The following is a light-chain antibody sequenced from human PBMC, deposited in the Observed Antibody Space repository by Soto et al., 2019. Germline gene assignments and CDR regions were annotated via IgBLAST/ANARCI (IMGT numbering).Light chain of an antibody. CDR1: QSVSSNY. CDR2: GAS. Sequence: EFVLTQSPGTRSLSPGERATLSCRASQSVSSNYLAWYQQKPGQAPRLLIYGASTRASGIADRFSGSGSGTDFTLSISRLEPEDFAVYYCHQYGSSHQTFGQGTKVDIK. V-gene: IGKV3-20*01. J-gene: IGKJ1*01. CDR3: HQYGSSHQT.